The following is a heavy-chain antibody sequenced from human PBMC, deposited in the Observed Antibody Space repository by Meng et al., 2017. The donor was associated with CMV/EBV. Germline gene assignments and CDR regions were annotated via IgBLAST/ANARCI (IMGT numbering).Heavy chain of an antibody. CDR3: ARGLGWLLYYGMDV. Sequence: SETLSLTCAVYGGSFSGYYWSWIRQPPGKGLEWIGEINHSGSTNYNPFLKSRVTISVDTSKNQFSLKLNAVTAADTDVYYCARGLGWLLYYGMDVWGQGTTVTVSS. CDR1: GGSFSGYY. J-gene: IGHJ6*02. V-gene: IGHV4-34*01. CDR2: INHSGST. D-gene: IGHD3-3*01.